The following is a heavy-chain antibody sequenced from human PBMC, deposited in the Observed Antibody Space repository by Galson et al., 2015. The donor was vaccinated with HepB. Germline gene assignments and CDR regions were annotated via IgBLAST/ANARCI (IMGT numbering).Heavy chain of an antibody. CDR2: ISSSSSTI. J-gene: IGHJ6*02. Sequence: SLRLSCAASGFTFSSYSMNWVRQAPGKGLEWVSYISSSSSTIYYADSVKGRFTISRDNAKNSLYLQMNSLRDEDTAVYYCARDWGEDTEEFDYYYYGMDVWGQGTTVTVSS. CDR1: GFTFSSYS. D-gene: IGHD5-18*01. V-gene: IGHV3-48*02. CDR3: ARDWGEDTEEFDYYYYGMDV.